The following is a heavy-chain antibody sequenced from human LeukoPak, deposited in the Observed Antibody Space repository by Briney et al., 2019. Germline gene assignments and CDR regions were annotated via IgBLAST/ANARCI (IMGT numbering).Heavy chain of an antibody. CDR1: GFTFSSYS. D-gene: IGHD2-2*01. J-gene: IGHJ5*02. CDR2: ISSSSSYI. Sequence: GGSLRLSCAASGFTFSSYSTNWVRQAPGKGLVSASSISSSSSYIYYADSVKGRFTISRDNAKNSLYLQMNSLRAEDTAVYYCARGVVVVPAARWFDPWGQGTLVTVSS. V-gene: IGHV3-21*01. CDR3: ARGVVVVPAARWFDP.